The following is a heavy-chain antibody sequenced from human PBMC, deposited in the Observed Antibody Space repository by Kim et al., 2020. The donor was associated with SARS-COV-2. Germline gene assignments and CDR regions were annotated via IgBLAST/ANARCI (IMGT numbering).Heavy chain of an antibody. D-gene: IGHD5-12*01. V-gene: IGHV3-30*04. J-gene: IGHJ6*02. Sequence: GGSLRLSCAASGFTFSSYAMHWVRQAPGKGLEWVAVISYDGSNKYYVDSVKGRFTISRDNSKNTLYLQMNSLRAEDTAVYYCARPGGGSGYETYYYSGMDVWGQGTTVTVS. CDR1: GFTFSSYA. CDR3: ARPGGGSGYETYYYSGMDV. CDR2: ISYDGSNK.